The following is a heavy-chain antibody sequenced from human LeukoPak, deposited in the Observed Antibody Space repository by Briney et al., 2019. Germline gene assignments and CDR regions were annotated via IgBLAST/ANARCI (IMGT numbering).Heavy chain of an antibody. J-gene: IGHJ3*02. CDR2: ISGGSSTV. CDR1: KFTFSTYS. V-gene: IGHV3-48*01. CDR3: AKGYSGYVPSAFDI. D-gene: IGHD5-12*01. Sequence: PGGSLRLSCAASKFTFSTYSMNWVRQAPGKGLEWVSYISGGSSTVYYRDSVKGRFTISRDNAKNSLYLQMNSLRAEDTALYYCAKGYSGYVPSAFDIWGQGTMVTVSS.